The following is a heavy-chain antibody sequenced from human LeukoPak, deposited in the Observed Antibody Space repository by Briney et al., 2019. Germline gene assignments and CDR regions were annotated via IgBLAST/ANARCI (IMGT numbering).Heavy chain of an antibody. V-gene: IGHV1-58*02. J-gene: IGHJ4*02. CDR3: AAEGYGGNSV. D-gene: IGHD4-23*01. Sequence: PVKVSCKASGFTFTSSAMQWVRQARGQRLEWIGWIVVGSGNTNYAQKFQERVTITRDMSTSTAYMELSSLRSEDTAVYYCAAEGYGGNSVWGQGTLVTVSS. CDR2: IVVGSGNT. CDR1: GFTFTSSA.